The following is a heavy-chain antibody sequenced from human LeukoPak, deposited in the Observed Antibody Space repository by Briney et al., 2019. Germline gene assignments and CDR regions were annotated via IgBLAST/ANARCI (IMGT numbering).Heavy chain of an antibody. CDR2: INSDGSST. J-gene: IGHJ5*02. D-gene: IGHD2-15*01. V-gene: IGHV3-74*01. CDR1: GFTFSSYW. Sequence: GGSLRLSCAASGFTFSSYWMHWVRQAPGKGLVWVSRINSDGSSTSYADSVKGRFTISRDDAKNTVYLQMNNLRAEDTAVYYCVRGGPSTWSWGQGTLVTVSS. CDR3: VRGGPSTWS.